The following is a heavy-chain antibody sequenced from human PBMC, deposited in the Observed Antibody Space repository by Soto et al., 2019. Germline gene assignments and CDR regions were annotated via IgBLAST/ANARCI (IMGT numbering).Heavy chain of an antibody. V-gene: IGHV1-8*01. J-gene: IGHJ4*02. CDR3: ATSSTYYDIVTGYYTDY. D-gene: IGHD3-9*01. CDR1: GYTFTSYD. Sequence: QVQLVQSGAEVKKPGASVKVSCKASGYTFTSYDINWVRQATGQGLEWMGWMNPNSGNTGYAQKFQGRVPMTRNTSRSTAYMELSSLRAEDTAVYYCATSSTYYDIVTGYYTDYWGQGTLVTVSS. CDR2: MNPNSGNT.